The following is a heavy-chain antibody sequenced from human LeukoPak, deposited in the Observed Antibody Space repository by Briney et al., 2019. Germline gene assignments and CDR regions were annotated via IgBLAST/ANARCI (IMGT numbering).Heavy chain of an antibody. D-gene: IGHD6-19*01. CDR3: AKGALAAPED. Sequence: PGGSLRLSCAASGFILSSHRMNWARPAPGKALEWVSSISGRSSYIYHADSVEGRFTNFREKANNLLYLQINSLRAQDPAVYYCAKGALAAPEDWGQGTLVTVSS. CDR1: GFILSSHR. V-gene: IGHV3-21*01. J-gene: IGHJ4*02. CDR2: ISGRSSYI.